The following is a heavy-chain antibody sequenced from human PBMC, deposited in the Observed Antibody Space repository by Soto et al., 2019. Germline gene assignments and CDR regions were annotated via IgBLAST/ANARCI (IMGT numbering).Heavy chain of an antibody. D-gene: IGHD2-2*01. V-gene: IGHV4-34*01. CDR1: GGSFSGYY. CDR2: INHSGST. J-gene: IGHJ6*02. CDR3: ARGNNIFPAAMGGYYYYYGMDV. Sequence: QVQLQQWGAGLLKPSETLSLTCAVYGGSFSGYYWSWIRQPPGKGLEWIGEINHSGSTNYNPSLKSRVTISVDTSKNQFSLKLSSVTAADTAVYYCARGNNIFPAAMGGYYYYYGMDVWGQGTTVTVSS.